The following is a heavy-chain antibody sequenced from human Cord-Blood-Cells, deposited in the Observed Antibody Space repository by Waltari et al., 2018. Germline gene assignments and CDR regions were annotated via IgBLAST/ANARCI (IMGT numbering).Heavy chain of an antibody. J-gene: IGHJ4*02. D-gene: IGHD2-21*02. CDR2: IYSSGST. V-gene: IGHV3-53*02. Sequence: EVQLVETGGGLIQPGGSLRLSCAASGFTVSSNYMSWVRRAPGKGLEWVAGIYSSGSTYYADSVKGRFTISRDNSKNTLYLQMNSLRAEDTAVYYCARVVTGFFDYWGQGTLVTVSS. CDR3: ARVVTGFFDY. CDR1: GFTVSSNY.